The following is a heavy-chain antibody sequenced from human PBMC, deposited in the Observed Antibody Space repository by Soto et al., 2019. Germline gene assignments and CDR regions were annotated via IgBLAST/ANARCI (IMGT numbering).Heavy chain of an antibody. D-gene: IGHD2-8*01. V-gene: IGHV1-18*01. Sequence: ASVKVSCKATGYTFRSYGVTWVRQAPGQGLEWMGWISGYNGNTEYAQKLQGRVTMTTDTSTSTVYMELNSLRSEDTAVYYCARSGHTNTAPLLDFWGQGTLVTVSS. CDR1: GYTFRSYG. CDR2: ISGYNGNT. CDR3: ARSGHTNTAPLLDF. J-gene: IGHJ4*02.